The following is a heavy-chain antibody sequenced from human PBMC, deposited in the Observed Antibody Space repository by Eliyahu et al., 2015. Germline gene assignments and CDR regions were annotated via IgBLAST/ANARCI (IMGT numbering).Heavy chain of an antibody. CDR3: ARDSGITGADDY. D-gene: IGHD6-13*01. V-gene: IGHV3-48*02. CDR2: IGRSGSPI. Sequence: EVQLVESGGGLVQPGGSLRLSXAXAGFSLGSYSMAWVRQAPGRGXQWVAYIGRSGSPIYYTGXVKGRXTISRDTAKNSVYLQMNSLRDEDTALYYCARDSGITGADDYWGQGTPVTVSS. J-gene: IGHJ4*02. CDR1: GFSLGSYS.